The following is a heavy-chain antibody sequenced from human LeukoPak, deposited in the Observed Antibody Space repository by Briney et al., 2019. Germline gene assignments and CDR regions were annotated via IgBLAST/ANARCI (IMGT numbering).Heavy chain of an antibody. V-gene: IGHV3-48*04. J-gene: IGHJ6*04. Sequence: PGGSLRLSCVVSGFTFTSYGVHWVRQAPGKGLEWVSYISSSGSTIYYADSVKGRFTISRDNAKNSLYLQMNSLRAEDTAVYYCAELGITMIGGVWGKGTTVTIPS. CDR1: GFTFTSYG. CDR2: ISSSGSTI. D-gene: IGHD3-10*02. CDR3: AELGITMIGGV.